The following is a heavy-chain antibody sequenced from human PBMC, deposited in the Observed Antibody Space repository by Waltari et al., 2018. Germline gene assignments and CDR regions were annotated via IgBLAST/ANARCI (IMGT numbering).Heavy chain of an antibody. V-gene: IGHV3-7*01. CDR3: AREDLAVRKTGGFDY. D-gene: IGHD6-19*01. Sequence: EVQLVESGGGLVQPGGSLRLSCAASGFTFSSYWMTWVRQAPGKGLDWVAQIKHDGSEKYYVDSVKGRFTISRDNAKNSLYLQMNSLRAEDTAVFYCAREDLAVRKTGGFDYWGQGVLVSVSS. CDR2: IKHDGSEK. CDR1: GFTFSSYW. J-gene: IGHJ4*02.